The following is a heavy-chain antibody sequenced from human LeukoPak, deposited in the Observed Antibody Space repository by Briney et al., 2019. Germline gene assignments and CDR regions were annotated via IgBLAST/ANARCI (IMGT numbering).Heavy chain of an antibody. V-gene: IGHV3-30*02. CDR2: IRYDGSNK. Sequence: GGSLRLPCAASGFTFSSYGMHWVRQAPGKGLEGVAFIRYDGSNKYYADSVKGGFTISRDNSKNTLYLQMNSLRAEDTAVYYCAKDRNYDFWSGYETSQGYWGQGTLVTVSS. J-gene: IGHJ4*02. CDR3: AKDRNYDFWSGYETSQGY. D-gene: IGHD3-3*01. CDR1: GFTFSSYG.